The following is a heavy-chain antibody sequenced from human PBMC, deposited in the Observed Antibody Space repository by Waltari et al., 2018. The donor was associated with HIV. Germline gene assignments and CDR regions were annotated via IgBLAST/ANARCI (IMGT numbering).Heavy chain of an antibody. J-gene: IGHJ4*02. Sequence: EVQLVDSGGGLVQPGGSQRLSCAASGFTFSCYWTQWVRQVPGKGLEWILCMSTDGNSVRSADSVKGRFTISRDNTKNTLYLQMNSLRVEDTAVYYCARGSGYYYFDYWGQGTRVTVSS. CDR3: ARGSGYYYFDY. CDR2: MSTDGNSV. D-gene: IGHD3-22*01. CDR1: GFTFSCYW. V-gene: IGHV3-74*01.